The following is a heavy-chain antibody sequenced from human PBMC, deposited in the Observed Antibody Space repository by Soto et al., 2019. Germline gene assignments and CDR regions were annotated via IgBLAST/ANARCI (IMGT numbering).Heavy chain of an antibody. CDR2: IKRKTDGGTT. CDR3: TTGLGQQELAFDY. CDR1: GFTFNNAW. J-gene: IGHJ4*02. D-gene: IGHD6-13*01. V-gene: IGHV3-15*01. Sequence: EVQLVESGGGLVKPGGSLRLSCTASGFTFNNAWLSWVRQAPGKGLEWVGRIKRKTDGGTTDYAAPVKGRFTISRGDSENTLYLQMNSLKTEDTAVYYCTTGLGQQELAFDYWGQGTLLTVSS.